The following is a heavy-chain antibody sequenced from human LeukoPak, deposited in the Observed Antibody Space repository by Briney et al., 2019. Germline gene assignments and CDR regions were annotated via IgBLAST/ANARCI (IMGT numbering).Heavy chain of an antibody. CDR1: GGSFSGYY. CDR2: INHSGST. Sequence: PSETLSLTCAVYGGSFSGYYWSWIRQPPGKGLEWIGEINHSGSTNYNPSLKSRVTISLDTSKNQFSLKLSSVTAADTAVYYCARALWYYTGWYGSDNWGQGTLVTVSS. V-gene: IGHV4-34*01. J-gene: IGHJ4*02. D-gene: IGHD6-19*01. CDR3: ARALWYYTGWYGSDN.